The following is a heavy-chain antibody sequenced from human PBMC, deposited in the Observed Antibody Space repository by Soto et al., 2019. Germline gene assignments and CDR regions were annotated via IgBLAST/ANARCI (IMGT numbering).Heavy chain of an antibody. Sequence: GASVKVSCKASGGTFSSYTISWVRQAPGQGLEWMGRIIPILGIANYAQKFQGRVTITADKSTSTAYMELSSLRSEDTAVYYCARDPCTMVRGVMCSGPDYWGQGTLVTVSS. CDR2: IIPILGIA. V-gene: IGHV1-69*04. CDR3: ARDPCTMVRGVMCSGPDY. CDR1: GGTFSSYT. D-gene: IGHD3-10*01. J-gene: IGHJ4*02.